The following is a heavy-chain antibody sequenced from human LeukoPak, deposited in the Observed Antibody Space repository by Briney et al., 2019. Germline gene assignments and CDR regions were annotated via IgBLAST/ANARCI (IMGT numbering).Heavy chain of an antibody. V-gene: IGHV4-34*01. CDR1: GGSFSGYY. J-gene: IGHJ4*02. D-gene: IGHD6-6*01. CDR3: ARGSIAALDY. Sequence: SETLSLTCAVYGGSFSGYYWSWIRQPPGKGLEWIGEISHSGSTNYNPSLKSRVTISVDTPKNQFSLKLSSVTAADTAVYYCARGSIAALDYWGQGTLVTVSS. CDR2: ISHSGST.